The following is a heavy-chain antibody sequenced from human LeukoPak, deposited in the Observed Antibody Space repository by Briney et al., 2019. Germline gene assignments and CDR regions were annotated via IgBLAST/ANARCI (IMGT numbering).Heavy chain of an antibody. CDR1: GSSFSSYW. CDR3: AIGAHGTGYYDY. Sequence: GESLKISCKGSGSSFSSYWIGWVRQMPGKGLEWMGLIHGGDSETRYRPSFQGQVTISVDKSISTAYLQWSSLKASDTAMYYCAIGAHGTGYYDYWGQGTLVTVSS. J-gene: IGHJ4*02. V-gene: IGHV5-51*01. CDR2: IHGGDSET. D-gene: IGHD3-10*01.